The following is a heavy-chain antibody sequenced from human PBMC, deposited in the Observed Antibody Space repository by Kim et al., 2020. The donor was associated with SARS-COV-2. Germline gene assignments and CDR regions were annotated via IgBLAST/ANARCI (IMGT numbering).Heavy chain of an antibody. CDR2: ISHRGSA. Sequence: SETLSLTCTVSGDSITSDNYFWSWVRQLPGQGLEWIGYISHRGSAHYNPSMRGRAVISVVTSKNQFSLKMNAVTAADTAVYYCAREGIEAAVTDGFDIWGQGTVITVSS. D-gene: IGHD6-13*01. V-gene: IGHV4-30-4*01. J-gene: IGHJ3*02. CDR1: GDSITSDNYF. CDR3: AREGIEAAVTDGFDI.